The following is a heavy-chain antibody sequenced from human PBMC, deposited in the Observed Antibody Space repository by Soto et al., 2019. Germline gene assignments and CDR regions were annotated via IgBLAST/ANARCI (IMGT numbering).Heavy chain of an antibody. CDR1: GGTFSSYA. CDR2: IIPIFGTA. D-gene: IGHD2-15*01. V-gene: IGHV1-69*13. J-gene: IGHJ6*02. CDR3: ARSAFLYLDIVVVNGMDV. Sequence: GASVKVSCKASGGTFSSYAISWVLQAPGQGLEWMGGIIPIFGTANYAQKFQGRVTITADESTSTAYMELSSLRSEDTAVYYCARSAFLYLDIVVVNGMDVWGQGTTVTVSS.